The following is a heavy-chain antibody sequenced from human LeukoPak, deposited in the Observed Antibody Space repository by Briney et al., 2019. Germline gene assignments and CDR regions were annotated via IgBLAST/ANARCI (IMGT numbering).Heavy chain of an antibody. CDR2: VFHSGTT. D-gene: IGHD1-20*01. CDR1: GYSINSGYY. CDR3: VRDQTYNWNPGWFDL. V-gene: IGHV4-38-2*02. J-gene: IGHJ5*02. Sequence: SETLSLTCSVSGYSINSGYYRGWIRQSPGKGLEWIGAVFHSGTTFYNPSLKSRLTLLLDTSRNHFSLNLHSVTAADTAVYYCVRDQTYNWNPGWFDLWGQGTLVTVSS.